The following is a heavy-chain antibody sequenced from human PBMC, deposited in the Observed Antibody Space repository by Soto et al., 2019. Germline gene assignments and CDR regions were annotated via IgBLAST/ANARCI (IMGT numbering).Heavy chain of an antibody. Sequence: GGSLRLSCAVSGFSITSHWMGWVRQAQEKGLEWVSSVKQDGSVKYYADSVRGRFTISRDNVKNSIFLDMSSLRVEDTAVYYCAKDLLLYDYVWASYGYEAFDMWGQGTMVTVSS. V-gene: IGHV3-7*03. CDR3: AKDLLLYDYVWASYGYEAFDM. CDR2: VKQDGSVK. D-gene: IGHD3-16*01. J-gene: IGHJ3*02. CDR1: GFSITSHW.